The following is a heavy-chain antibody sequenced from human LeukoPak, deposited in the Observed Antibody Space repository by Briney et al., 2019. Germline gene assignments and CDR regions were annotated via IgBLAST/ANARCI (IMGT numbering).Heavy chain of an antibody. CDR1: GFTFSSYA. D-gene: IGHD1-14*01. CDR3: ARDFALTTGTPTHPREY. CDR2: ISYDGSNK. Sequence: PGRSLRLSCAASGFTFSSYAMHWVRQAPGKGLEWVAVISYDGSNKYYADSVKGRFTISRDNAKNSLYLQMNSLRAEDTAVYYCARDFALTTGTPTHPREYWGQGTLVTVSS. J-gene: IGHJ4*02. V-gene: IGHV3-30*04.